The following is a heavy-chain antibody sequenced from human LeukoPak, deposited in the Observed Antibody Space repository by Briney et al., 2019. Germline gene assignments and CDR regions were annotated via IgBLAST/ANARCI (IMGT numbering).Heavy chain of an antibody. Sequence: GGSLRLSCATSGFTFSSHAMSWVRQAPGKGLEWVSTISGNSYNTYDAESVKGRFAISRDNSKNTLYLQMNSLRADDTALYYCAKGQAYCSGGNCYSSFDFWGQGTLVTVSS. V-gene: IGHV3-23*01. D-gene: IGHD2-15*01. CDR2: ISGNSYNT. CDR3: AKGQAYCSGGNCYSSFDF. J-gene: IGHJ4*02. CDR1: GFTFSSHA.